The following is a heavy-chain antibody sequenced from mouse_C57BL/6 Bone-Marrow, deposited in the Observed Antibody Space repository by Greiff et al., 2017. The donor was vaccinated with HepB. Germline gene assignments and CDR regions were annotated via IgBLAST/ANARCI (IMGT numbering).Heavy chain of an antibody. Sequence: QVTLKECGPGILQSSQTLSLTCSFSGFSLSTSGMGVSWIRQPSGKGLEWLAHIYWDDDKRYNPSLKSRLTISEDTSRNQVFLKITSVDTADTATYYCARSPITNYYAMDYWGQGTSVTVSS. D-gene: IGHD1-2*01. J-gene: IGHJ4*01. CDR3: ARSPITNYYAMDY. CDR1: GFSLSTSGMG. CDR2: IYWDDDK. V-gene: IGHV8-12*01.